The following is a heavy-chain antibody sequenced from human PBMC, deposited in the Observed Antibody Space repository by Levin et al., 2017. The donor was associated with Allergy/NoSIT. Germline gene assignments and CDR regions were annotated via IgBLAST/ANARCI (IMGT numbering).Heavy chain of an antibody. D-gene: IGHD6-19*01. CDR1: GASISNYYW. J-gene: IGHJ4*01. Sequence: SETLSLTCAVSGASISNYYWWGWVRQPPGTGLEWIGEISHSGSTKYNPSLMSRVTISIDKSKNQFSLTLNSVTAADTAVYYCASSSGWYRLDSWGQGTLVTVSS. V-gene: IGHV4-4*02. CDR2: ISHSGST. CDR3: ASSSGWYRLDS.